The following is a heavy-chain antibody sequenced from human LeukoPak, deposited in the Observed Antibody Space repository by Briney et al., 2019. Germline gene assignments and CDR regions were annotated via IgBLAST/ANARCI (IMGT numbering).Heavy chain of an antibody. CDR3: AKLQTYYYDSSNDY. D-gene: IGHD3-22*01. CDR1: GFTFSSYA. Sequence: PGGSLRLSCAASGFTFSSYAMSWVRQAPGKGLEWVSAISGSGGSTYYAGSVKGRFTISRDNSKNTLYLQMNSLRAEDTAVYYCAKLQTYYYDSSNDYWGQGTLVTVSS. CDR2: ISGSGGST. J-gene: IGHJ4*02. V-gene: IGHV3-23*01.